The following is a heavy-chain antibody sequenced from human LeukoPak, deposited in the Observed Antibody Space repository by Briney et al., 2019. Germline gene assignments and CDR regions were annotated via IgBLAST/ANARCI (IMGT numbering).Heavy chain of an antibody. D-gene: IGHD6-19*01. CDR1: GYTFTSYY. V-gene: IGHV1-46*01. CDR2: INPSGGST. CDR3: ARDSPGQQWLVQVIDY. J-gene: IGHJ4*02. Sequence: ASVKVSCKASGYTFTSYYMHWVRQAPGQGLEWMGIINPSGGSTSYAQKFQGRVTMTRDTSTSTVYMELSSLRSEDTAVYYCARDSPGQQWLVQVIDYWGQGTLVIVSS.